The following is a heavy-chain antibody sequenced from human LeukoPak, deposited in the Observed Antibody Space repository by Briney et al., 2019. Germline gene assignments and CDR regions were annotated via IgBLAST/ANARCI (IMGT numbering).Heavy chain of an antibody. CDR2: INHFGRT. CDR3: ARGVRRAALVPPYYFDF. D-gene: IGHD5-18*01. J-gene: IGHJ4*02. CDR1: DDSYRNYY. Sequence: SETLSLTCTVYDDSYRNYYWTWIRQPPGKGLEWIGEINHFGRTNYSPSLKSRLTMSVGASRNQFSLTLTSVTAADTAVYYCARGVRRAALVPPYYFDFWGQGTLVTVSS. V-gene: IGHV4-34*01.